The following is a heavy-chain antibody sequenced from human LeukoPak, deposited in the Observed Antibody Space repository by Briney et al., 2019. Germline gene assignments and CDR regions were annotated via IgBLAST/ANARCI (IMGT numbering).Heavy chain of an antibody. J-gene: IGHJ4*02. CDR1: RFTVSSNY. Sequence: GGSLRLSCTAYRFTVSSNYMSWVRQAPGKGLEWVSVIYSGGSTYYADSVKGRFTISRDNSKNTLYLQMNGLRAEDTAVYYCAREEYEFGAYFDYWGPGTLVTVSS. CDR2: IYSGGST. CDR3: AREEYEFGAYFDY. V-gene: IGHV3-53*01. D-gene: IGHD3-10*01.